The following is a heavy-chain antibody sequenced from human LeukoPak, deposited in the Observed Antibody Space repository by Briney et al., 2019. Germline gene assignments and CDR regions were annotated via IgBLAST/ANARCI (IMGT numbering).Heavy chain of an antibody. CDR3: ARGRYDSSGYPFDY. CDR1: GGSISSYY. CDR2: IYYSGST. V-gene: IGHV4-59*12. Sequence: SETLSLTCTVSGGSISSYYWSWIRQPPGKGLEWIGYIYYSGSTNYNPSLKSRVTTSVDTSKNQFSLKLSSVTAADTAVYYCARGRYDSSGYPFDYWGQGTLVTVSS. D-gene: IGHD3-22*01. J-gene: IGHJ4*02.